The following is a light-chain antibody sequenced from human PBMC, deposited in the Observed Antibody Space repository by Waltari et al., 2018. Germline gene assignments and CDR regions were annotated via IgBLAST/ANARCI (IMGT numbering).Light chain of an antibody. Sequence: QAGLIQPPSVSRALGQTATLTCAGNRNNVGNQGVACLQQNQGHPPKLLSYRSDNRPSGISERFSASRSGNTASLTITGLQADDEADYYCSAWDKDLVAVVFGGGTKLTVL. CDR3: SAWDKDLVAVV. V-gene: IGLV10-54*04. J-gene: IGLJ3*02. CDR1: RNNVGNQG. CDR2: RSD.